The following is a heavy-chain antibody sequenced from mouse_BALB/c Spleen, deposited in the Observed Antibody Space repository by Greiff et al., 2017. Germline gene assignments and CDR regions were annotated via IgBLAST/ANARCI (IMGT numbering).Heavy chain of an antibody. J-gene: IGHJ1*01. CDR2: ISYSGST. CDR1: GDSITSGY. CDR3: ARFLYGNYVYFDV. Sequence: EVQLVESGPSLVKPSQTLSLTCSVTGDSITSGYWNWIRKFPGNKLEYMGYISYSGSTYYNPSLKSRISITRDTSKNQYYLQLNSVTTEDTATYYCARFLYGNYVYFDVWGAGTTVTVSS. D-gene: IGHD2-1*01. V-gene: IGHV3-8*02.